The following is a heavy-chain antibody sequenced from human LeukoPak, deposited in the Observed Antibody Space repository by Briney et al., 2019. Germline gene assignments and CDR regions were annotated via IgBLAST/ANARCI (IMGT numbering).Heavy chain of an antibody. CDR3: ARAETY. CDR1: GYTFTAYC. Sequence: ASVKVSCKTSGYTFTAYCIHWVRQAPGRGLEWMGWINSDSGDTNYAPKFQGRVTMTRDTSITTAYLELSGLRPDDTAIYYCARAETYWGQGTLITVSS. CDR2: INSDSGDT. J-gene: IGHJ1*01. V-gene: IGHV1-2*02.